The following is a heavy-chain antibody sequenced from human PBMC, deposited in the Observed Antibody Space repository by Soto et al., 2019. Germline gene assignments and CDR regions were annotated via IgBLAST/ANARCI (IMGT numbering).Heavy chain of an antibody. V-gene: IGHV4-34*01. CDR3: ARGVAVDY. Sequence: QVQLQQWGAGLLKPSETLSLTCAVYGGSFSGYYWSWIRQPPGKGLEWIGEINHSGSTNYNPSLKSRVSISVDTSKNQFSLKLSSVTAADTAVYYCARGVAVDYWGQGTLVTVSS. CDR2: INHSGST. J-gene: IGHJ4*02. CDR1: GGSFSGYY.